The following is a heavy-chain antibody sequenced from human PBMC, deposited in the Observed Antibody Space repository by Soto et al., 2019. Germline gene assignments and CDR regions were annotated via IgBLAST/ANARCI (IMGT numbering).Heavy chain of an antibody. Sequence: QVHLVQSGAEVKKPGASVKVSCKGSGYTFTSYGVTWVRQAPGQGLEWMGWISAHNGNTDYAQKLQGRVTVTRDTSTSTAYMELRSLRSDDTAVYYCARGRYGDYWGQGALVTVSS. CDR1: GYTFTSYG. V-gene: IGHV1-18*01. CDR2: ISAHNGNT. D-gene: IGHD1-1*01. J-gene: IGHJ4*02. CDR3: ARGRYGDY.